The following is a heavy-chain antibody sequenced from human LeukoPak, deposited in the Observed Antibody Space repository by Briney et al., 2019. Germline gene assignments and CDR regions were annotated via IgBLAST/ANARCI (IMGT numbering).Heavy chain of an antibody. Sequence: GALVKVSCKPSGYTFTAYYMHLVRQAPGQGLEWMGWINPNSGDTKYAQNFQDRVTMTRDTSTSTVYMELSSLRSEDTAVYYCARVQYSSGHFDYWGQGTLVTVSS. CDR2: INPNSGDT. D-gene: IGHD6-19*01. CDR1: GYTFTAYY. J-gene: IGHJ4*02. V-gene: IGHV1-2*02. CDR3: ARVQYSSGHFDY.